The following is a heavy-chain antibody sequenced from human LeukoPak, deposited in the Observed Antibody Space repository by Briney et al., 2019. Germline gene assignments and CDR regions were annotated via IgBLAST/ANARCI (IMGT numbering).Heavy chain of an antibody. D-gene: IGHD4-23*01. CDR2: IYYSGST. J-gene: IGHJ4*02. V-gene: IGHV4-39*01. CDR3: ATSKDYYGGRFDY. CDR1: GGSISSSSYY. Sequence: PSETLSLTCTVSGGSISSSSYYWGWIRQPPGKGLEWIGSIYYSGSTYYNPSLKSRVTISVDTSKNQFSLKLSSVTAADTAVYYCATSKDYYGGRFDYWGQGTLVTVTS.